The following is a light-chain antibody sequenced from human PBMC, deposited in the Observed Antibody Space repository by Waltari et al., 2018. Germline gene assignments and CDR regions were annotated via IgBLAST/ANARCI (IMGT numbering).Light chain of an antibody. CDR3: SAWDKDLVAVV. J-gene: IGLJ3*02. CDR1: RNNVGNQG. V-gene: IGLV10-54*04. CDR2: RSD. Sequence: QAGLIQPPSVSRALGQTATLTCAGNRNNVGNQGVAWLQQHQGHPPKLLSYRSDNWPSGISERFSASRSGNTASLTITGLQADDEADYYCSAWDKDLVAVVFGGGTKLTVL.